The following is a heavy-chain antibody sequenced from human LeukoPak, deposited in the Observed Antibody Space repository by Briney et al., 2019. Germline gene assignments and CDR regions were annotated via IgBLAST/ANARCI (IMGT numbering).Heavy chain of an antibody. CDR3: ARGGTAVIAPYAFDI. CDR2: IYYSGST. D-gene: IGHD4-23*01. Sequence: SETLSLTCTASGGSISSSSYYWGWIRQPPGKGLEWIGSIYYSGSTYYNPSLKSRVAMSVDTSKKQFSLKLSSLTAADTAVYYCARGGTAVIAPYAFDIWGQGTMVTVSS. CDR1: GGSISSSSYY. V-gene: IGHV4-39*07. J-gene: IGHJ3*02.